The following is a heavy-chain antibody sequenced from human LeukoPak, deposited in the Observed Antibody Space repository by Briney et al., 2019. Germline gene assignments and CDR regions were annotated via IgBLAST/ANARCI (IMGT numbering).Heavy chain of an antibody. CDR2: ISSSSSTI. CDR1: GFTFSSYS. Sequence: GGSLRLSCAASGFTFSSYSMHWVRQAPGKGLEWLSYISSSSSTIYYADSVKGRFTISRDNAKNSLYLQMNSLRAEDTAVYYCARSNYYGSGSYRSFDYWGQGTLVTVSS. D-gene: IGHD3-10*01. J-gene: IGHJ4*02. CDR3: ARSNYYGSGSYRSFDY. V-gene: IGHV3-48*04.